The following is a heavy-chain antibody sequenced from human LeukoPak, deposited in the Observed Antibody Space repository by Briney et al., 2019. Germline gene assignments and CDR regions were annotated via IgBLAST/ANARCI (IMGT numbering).Heavy chain of an antibody. CDR2: IDEGGNKV. J-gene: IGHJ4*02. CDR3: VREWFLARYS. Sequence: PGGSLRLSCAASGFTFDYHWMTWVRQAPGKGLELVANIDEGGNKVYYAESVKGRFTISRDNAKNSVFLQMNSLRAEDTAVYYCVREWFLARYSWGQGALVTVSS. V-gene: IGHV3-7*01. CDR1: GFTFDYHW. D-gene: IGHD3-10*01.